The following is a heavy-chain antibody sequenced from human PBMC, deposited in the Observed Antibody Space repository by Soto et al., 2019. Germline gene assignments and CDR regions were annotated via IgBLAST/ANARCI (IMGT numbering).Heavy chain of an antibody. CDR2: IIPIFGTA. CDR1: GGTFSSYA. V-gene: IGHV1-69*06. CDR3: AREGKYCSSTSCYYPFAH. Sequence: QVQLVQSGAEVKKPGSSVKVSCKASGGTFSSYAISWVRQAPGQGLEWMGGIIPIFGTANYAQKFQGRVTITADKSTSTAYMELSSLRSEDTAVYYCAREGKYCSSTSCYYPFAHWGQGTLVTVSS. J-gene: IGHJ4*02. D-gene: IGHD2-2*01.